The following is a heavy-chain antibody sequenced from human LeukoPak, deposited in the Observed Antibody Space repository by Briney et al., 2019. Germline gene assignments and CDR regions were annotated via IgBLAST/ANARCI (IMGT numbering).Heavy chain of an antibody. CDR1: GFTFSSYS. CDR2: ISSSSSYI. J-gene: IGHJ3*02. CDR3: ATTSRGAPHDAFDI. D-gene: IGHD2/OR15-2a*01. Sequence: GGSLRLSCAASGFTFSSYSMNWVRQAPGKGLEWVSSISSSSSYIYYADSVKGRFTISRDNAKNSLYLQMNSLRAVDTAVYYCATTSRGAPHDAFDIWGQGTMVTVSS. V-gene: IGHV3-21*01.